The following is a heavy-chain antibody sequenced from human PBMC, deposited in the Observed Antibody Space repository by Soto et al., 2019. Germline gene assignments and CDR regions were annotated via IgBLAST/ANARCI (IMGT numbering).Heavy chain of an antibody. CDR3: ARILFGRSVAGGYFYMDV. D-gene: IGHD6-19*01. CDR2: IFSNAEK. J-gene: IGHJ6*03. V-gene: IGHV2-26*01. Sequence: HVTLKESGPVLVKPTETLTLTCTVSGFSLSNGKVGVSWIRQPPGKALEWLAHIFSNAEKSYRTSLKSRLTISEDTSKSQVALTMTNVDPVDTATYYCARILFGRSVAGGYFYMDVWGKGTTVTVSS. CDR1: GFSLSNGKVG.